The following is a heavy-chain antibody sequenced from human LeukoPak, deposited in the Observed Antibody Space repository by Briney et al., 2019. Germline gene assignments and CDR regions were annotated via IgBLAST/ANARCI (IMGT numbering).Heavy chain of an antibody. Sequence: GESLKISFKGSGYAFTTYWIGWVRQMPGKGLEWMGIIYPGDSDTRYSPSFQGQVTISVDKSISTAYLQWSSLKASDTAVYYCAIRAVSSSSSWYVFGDWGQGTLVTVSS. D-gene: IGHD6-13*01. V-gene: IGHV5-51*01. CDR1: GYAFTTYW. CDR2: IYPGDSDT. CDR3: AIRAVSSSSSWYVFGD. J-gene: IGHJ4*02.